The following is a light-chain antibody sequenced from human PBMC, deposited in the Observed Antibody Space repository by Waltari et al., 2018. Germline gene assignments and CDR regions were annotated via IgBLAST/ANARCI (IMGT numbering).Light chain of an antibody. J-gene: IGLJ2*01. CDR3: CSYTSIGPVL. CDR1: SSDVGANNF. CDR2: EIT. Sequence: QSALTQPASVSGSPGQSIAISCIGTSSDVGANNFLSWYQQHPGRAPEPMIHEITKRPSVVSSRSSGSKSGKTASLTSSGLQAEDEADYYCCSYTSIGPVLIGGGTKVTVL. V-gene: IGLV2-23*02.